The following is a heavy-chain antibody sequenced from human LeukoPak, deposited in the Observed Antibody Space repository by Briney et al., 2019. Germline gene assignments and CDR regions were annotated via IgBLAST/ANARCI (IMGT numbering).Heavy chain of an antibody. CDR3: AKPDYGDYETAEYFQH. Sequence: QAGGSLELSCAASGITFNSHGIHWVRPAPGKGLGWVAGISYDGSNKYYADSVKGRFTISRDNSKNTLYLQMNSLRAEDTAVYYCAKPDYGDYETAEYFQHWGQGTLVTVSS. V-gene: IGHV3-30*18. J-gene: IGHJ1*01. CDR2: ISYDGSNK. CDR1: GITFNSHG. D-gene: IGHD4-17*01.